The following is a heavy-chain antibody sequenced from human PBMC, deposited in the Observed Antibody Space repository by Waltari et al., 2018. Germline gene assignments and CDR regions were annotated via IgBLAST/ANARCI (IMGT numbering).Heavy chain of an antibody. CDR1: GASITSLS. J-gene: IGHJ6*02. CDR3: ARQQFGSEYYYGMDV. V-gene: IGHV4-59*08. CDR2: IYYPGST. D-gene: IGHD3-16*01. Sequence: QVQLQESGPGLVKPSDTLSLSCAVSGASITSLSWSWIRQSPGRGLEWIGYIYYPGSTRYNPSLQGRAIISLDTSKEHFSLKLRSETATDTAVYYCARQQFGSEYYYGMDVWGQGTTVTVS.